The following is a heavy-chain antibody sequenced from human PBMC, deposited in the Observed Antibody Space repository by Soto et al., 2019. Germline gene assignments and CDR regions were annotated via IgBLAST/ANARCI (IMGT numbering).Heavy chain of an antibody. Sequence: EVHLAESGGGLVQPGGSLRLSCVASGFTFANYWMTWVRQAPGKELERVANINNDGSETYYVDSVKGRFIISRDNTKNSLYLQMNTLRAEDTAVFYCTRDRGWQTFDYWGQGTLVTVSS. J-gene: IGHJ4*02. CDR2: INNDGSET. CDR1: GFTFANYW. D-gene: IGHD3-10*01. CDR3: TRDRGWQTFDY. V-gene: IGHV3-7*03.